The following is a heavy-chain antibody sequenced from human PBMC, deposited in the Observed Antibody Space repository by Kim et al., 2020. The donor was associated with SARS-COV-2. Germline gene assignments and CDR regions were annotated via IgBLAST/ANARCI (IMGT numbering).Heavy chain of an antibody. CDR1: GGSFSGYY. D-gene: IGHD3-10*01. V-gene: IGHV4-34*01. CDR3: ARALLWFGEFHFDY. J-gene: IGHJ4*02. CDR2: INHSGST. Sequence: SETLSLTCAVYGGSFSGYYWSWIRQPPGKGLEWIGEINHSGSTNYNPSLKSRVTISVDTSKNQFSLKLSSVTAADTAVYYCARALLWFGEFHFDYWGQGTLVTVSS.